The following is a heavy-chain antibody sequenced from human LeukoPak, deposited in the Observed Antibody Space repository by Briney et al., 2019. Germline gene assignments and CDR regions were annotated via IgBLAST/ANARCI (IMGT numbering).Heavy chain of an antibody. CDR2: ISSSGSTI. J-gene: IGHJ4*02. D-gene: IGHD6-19*01. V-gene: IGHV3-48*04. CDR1: GFTFSSYS. CDR3: ARGTGSGWYSY. Sequence: GGSLRLSCAASGFTFSSYSMNWIRQAPGKGLEWVSYISSSGSTIYYADSVKGRFTISRDNAKNSLYLQMNSLRAEDTAVYYCARGTGSGWYSYWGQGTLVTVSS.